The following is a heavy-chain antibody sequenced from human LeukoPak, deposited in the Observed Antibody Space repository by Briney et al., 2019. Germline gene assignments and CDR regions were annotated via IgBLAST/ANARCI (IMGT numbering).Heavy chain of an antibody. J-gene: IGHJ6*03. Sequence: SETLSLTCAVYGGSFSGYYWSWIRQPPGKGLEWIGEINHSGSTNYNPSLKSRVTISVDTSKNQFSLKLSSVTAADTAVYYCASLRRRGSGYKKDYYYMDVWGKGTTVTVSS. CDR2: INHSGST. CDR1: GGSFSGYY. D-gene: IGHD3-22*01. CDR3: ASLRRRGSGYKKDYYYMDV. V-gene: IGHV4-34*01.